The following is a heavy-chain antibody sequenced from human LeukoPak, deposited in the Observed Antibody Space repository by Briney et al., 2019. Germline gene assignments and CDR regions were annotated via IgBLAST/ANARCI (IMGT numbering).Heavy chain of an antibody. D-gene: IGHD6-13*01. CDR1: GFTFDDYA. CDR3: ARGPYRAATLDY. CDR2: INSDGSST. J-gene: IGHJ4*02. V-gene: IGHV3-74*01. Sequence: GGSLRLSCAASGFTFDDYAMHWVRQAPGKGLVWVSRINSDGSSTSYADSVKGRFTISRDNAKNTLYLQMNSLRAEDTAVYYCARGPYRAATLDYWGQGILVTVSS.